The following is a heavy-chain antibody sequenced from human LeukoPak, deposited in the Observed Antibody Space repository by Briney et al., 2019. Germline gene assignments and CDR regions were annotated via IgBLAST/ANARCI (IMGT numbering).Heavy chain of an antibody. D-gene: IGHD3-10*01. CDR2: ISYDGSNK. CDR3: ARLGEWGLVSGSFDY. Sequence: GGSLRLSCAVSGFPLSDAWMNWVRQAPGKGLEWVAVISYDGSNKYHADSVKGRFTISRDNSKNTLYLQMNSLRAEDTAVYYCARLGEWGLVSGSFDYWGQGTLVTVSS. J-gene: IGHJ4*02. CDR1: GFPLSDAW. V-gene: IGHV3-30*03.